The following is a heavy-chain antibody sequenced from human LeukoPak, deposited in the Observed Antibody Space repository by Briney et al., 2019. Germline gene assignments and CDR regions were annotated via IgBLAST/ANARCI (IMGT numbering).Heavy chain of an antibody. V-gene: IGHV4-59*08. CDR1: GASVKSDY. D-gene: IGHD2/OR15-2a*01. CDR2: VYYSGST. CDR3: ARQVVIIPSSRGGPWFDP. J-gene: IGHJ5*01. Sequence: SETLSLTCSVSGASVKSDYWSWIRQSPGKGLEWVANVYYSGSTNYNPSLKSRVTISVDASKNQISLKLSSVTAADTAVYYCARQVVIIPSSRGGPWFDPWGQGTLVAVSS.